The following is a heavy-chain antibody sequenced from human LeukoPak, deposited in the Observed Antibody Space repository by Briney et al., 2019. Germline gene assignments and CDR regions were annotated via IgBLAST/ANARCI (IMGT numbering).Heavy chain of an antibody. CDR3: ATTIAAAGHYYYYGMDV. D-gene: IGHD6-13*01. Sequence: ASVKVSCKVSGYTLTELSMHWARQAPGKGLEWMGGFDPEDGETIYAQKFQGRVTMTEDTSTDTAYMELSSLRSEDTAVYYCATTIAAAGHYYYYGMDVWGQGTTVTVSS. CDR2: FDPEDGET. V-gene: IGHV1-24*01. J-gene: IGHJ6*02. CDR1: GYTLTELS.